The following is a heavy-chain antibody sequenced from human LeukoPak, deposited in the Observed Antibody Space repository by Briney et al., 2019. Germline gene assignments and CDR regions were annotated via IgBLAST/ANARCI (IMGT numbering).Heavy chain of an antibody. CDR3: AKDEVGITIFGVAQSAGSDAFDI. D-gene: IGHD3-3*01. Sequence: GGSPRLSCAASGFTFSSYGMHWVRQAPGKGLEWVAFIRYDGSNKYYADSVKGRFTISRDNSKNTLYLQMNSLRAEDTAVYYCAKDEVGITIFGVAQSAGSDAFDIWGQGTMVTVSS. CDR1: GFTFSSYG. J-gene: IGHJ3*02. V-gene: IGHV3-30*02. CDR2: IRYDGSNK.